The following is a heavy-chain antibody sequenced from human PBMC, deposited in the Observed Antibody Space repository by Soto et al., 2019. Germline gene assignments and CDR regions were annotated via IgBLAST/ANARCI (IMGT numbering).Heavy chain of an antibody. J-gene: IGHJ4*02. CDR3: ARAPYYYDSSGYYSNSNFDY. D-gene: IGHD3-22*01. V-gene: IGHV1-8*01. CDR1: GYTFTSYD. Sequence: ASVKVSCKASGYTFTSYDINWVRQATGQGLEWMGWMNPNSGNTGYAQKFQGRVTMTRNTSISTAYMELSSLRSEDTAVYYCARAPYYYDSSGYYSNSNFDYWGQGTLVTVSS. CDR2: MNPNSGNT.